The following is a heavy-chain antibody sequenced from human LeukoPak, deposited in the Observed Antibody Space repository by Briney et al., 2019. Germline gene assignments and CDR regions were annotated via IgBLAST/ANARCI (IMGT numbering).Heavy chain of an antibody. CDR1: GFTVSNKY. CDR2: ISGSGGST. CDR3: ARDDRAPGYGRFDP. V-gene: IGHV3-23*01. D-gene: IGHD5-12*01. Sequence: GGSLRLSCAASGFTVSNKYMTWVRQAPGKGLEWVSGISGSGGSTYYADSVKGRFTISRDNTKNTLYLQMNSLRDEDTAVYYCARDDRAPGYGRFDPWGQGTLVTVSS. J-gene: IGHJ5*02.